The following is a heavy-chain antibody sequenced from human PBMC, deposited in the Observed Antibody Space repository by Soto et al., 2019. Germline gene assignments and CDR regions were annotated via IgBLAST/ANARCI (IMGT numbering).Heavy chain of an antibody. J-gene: IGHJ6*02. CDR1: GGSISSISYY. V-gene: IGHV4-39*01. D-gene: IGHD2-21*01. CDR3: ARLSYCGGDCSYGMDV. CDR2: IYYSGST. Sequence: SETLSLTCTVSGGSISSISYYWGWIRQPPGKGLEWIGSIYYSGSTYYNPSLKSRVTISVDTSKNQFSLKLSSVTAADTAVYYCARLSYCGGDCSYGMDVWGQGTTVT.